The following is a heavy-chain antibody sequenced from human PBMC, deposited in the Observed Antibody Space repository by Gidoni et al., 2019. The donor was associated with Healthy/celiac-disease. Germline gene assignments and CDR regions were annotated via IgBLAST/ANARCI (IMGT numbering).Heavy chain of an antibody. D-gene: IGHD3-10*01. V-gene: IGHV3-23*01. J-gene: IGHJ6*02. CDR3: AKDGSQGFGELSSYYYYGMDV. CDR1: GFPFSSYS. CDR2: ISGSGGST. Sequence: EVQLLESGGGLVQPGGSLRLSCSASGFPFSSYSMRWVRQAPGKGLEWGSAISGSGGSTYYADSVKGRFTISRDNSKNTLYLQMNSLRAEDTAVYYCAKDGSQGFGELSSYYYYGMDVWGQGTTVTVSS.